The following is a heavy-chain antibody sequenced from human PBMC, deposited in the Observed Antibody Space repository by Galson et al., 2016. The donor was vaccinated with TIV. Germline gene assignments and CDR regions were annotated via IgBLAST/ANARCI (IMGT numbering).Heavy chain of an antibody. Sequence: SETLSLTCTVSGGSIRSQSWSWIRQPAGKGLEWISRIDVSGNTDYSPSLKSRVTMSQDTSNNQFSIRLISLTAADTAVYYCAREKVWGGREAGSEAFPYSFFMDVWGKGTTVTISS. CDR2: IDVSGNT. CDR3: AREKVWGGREAGSEAFPYSFFMDV. V-gene: IGHV4-4*07. D-gene: IGHD3-10*01. J-gene: IGHJ6*03. CDR1: GGSIRSQS.